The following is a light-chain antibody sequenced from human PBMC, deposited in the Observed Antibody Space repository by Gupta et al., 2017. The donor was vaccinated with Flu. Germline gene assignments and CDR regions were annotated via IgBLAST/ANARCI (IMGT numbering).Light chain of an antibody. CDR1: QSVGSD. CDR2: DAS. Sequence: ATLSVSPGERATPSCRASQSVGSDLAWYQQKPGQAPRLLIYDASTRATGLPARFSGSGSGTEFTLTISSLQSEDFAIYYCQQYNDWPPYTFGQGTNLEIK. J-gene: IGKJ2*01. CDR3: QQYNDWPPYT. V-gene: IGKV3-15*01.